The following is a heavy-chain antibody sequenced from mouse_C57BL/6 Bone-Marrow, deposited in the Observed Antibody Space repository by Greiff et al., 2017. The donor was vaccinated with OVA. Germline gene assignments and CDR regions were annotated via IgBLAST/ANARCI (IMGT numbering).Heavy chain of an antibody. J-gene: IGHJ3*01. CDR1: GYTFTSYW. CDR2: IYPGNSDP. Sequence: EVQLQQSGTVLARPGASVKMSCKTSGYTFTSYWMHWVKQRPGQGLEWIGAIYPGNSDPSYNQKFKGKAKLTAVTSASTAYMGLSSLTNEDSAVYYCTREGPWFAYWGQGTLVTVSA. V-gene: IGHV1-5*01. CDR3: TREGPWFAY.